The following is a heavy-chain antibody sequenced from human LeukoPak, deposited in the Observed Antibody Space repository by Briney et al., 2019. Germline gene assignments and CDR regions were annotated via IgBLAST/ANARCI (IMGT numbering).Heavy chain of an antibody. D-gene: IGHD6-13*01. Sequence: ASVKVSCKASGYTFTGYYMHWVRQAPGQGLEWMGRINPNSGGTNYAQKFQGRVTMTRDTAISTAYMELSRLRSDDTAVYYCARVQQLGRDFDYWGQGTLVTVSS. J-gene: IGHJ4*02. CDR2: INPNSGGT. CDR1: GYTFTGYY. V-gene: IGHV1-2*06. CDR3: ARVQQLGRDFDY.